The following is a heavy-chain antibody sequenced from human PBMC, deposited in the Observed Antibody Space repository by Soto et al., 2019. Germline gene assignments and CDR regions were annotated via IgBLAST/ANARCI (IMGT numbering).Heavy chain of an antibody. CDR1: GFTFSIYA. J-gene: IGHJ4*02. CDR2: ISTSGGST. CDR3: AKVPSAYYFDY. D-gene: IGHD6-25*01. V-gene: IGHV3-23*01. Sequence: EVQLLESGGGLVQPGGSLRLSCAASGFTFSIYAMSWVRQAPGKGLEWVSTISTSGGSTDYADSVKGRFIISRDNSKNTLYLQMNSLRAEDTAVYYCAKVPSAYYFDYWGQGTLVTVSS.